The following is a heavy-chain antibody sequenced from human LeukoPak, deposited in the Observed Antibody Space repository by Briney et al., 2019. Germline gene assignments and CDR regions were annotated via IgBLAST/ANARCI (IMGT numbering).Heavy chain of an antibody. CDR3: ARDRGDGDYAGGKSNWFDP. D-gene: IGHD4-17*01. CDR2: SNTNTGNP. Sequence: ASVKVSCKASGYTFTSYAMNWVRQAPGQGLEWMGWSNTNTGNPTYAQGFTGRFVFSLDTSVSTAYLQISSLKAEDTAVYYCARDRGDGDYAGGKSNWFDPWGQGTLVTVSS. CDR1: GYTFTSYA. J-gene: IGHJ5*02. V-gene: IGHV7-4-1*02.